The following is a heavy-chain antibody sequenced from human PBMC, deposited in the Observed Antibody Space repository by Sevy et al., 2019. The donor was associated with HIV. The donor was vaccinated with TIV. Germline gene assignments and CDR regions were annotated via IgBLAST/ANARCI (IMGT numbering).Heavy chain of an antibody. CDR2: ITRNSYEAYGGTT. Sequence: GGSLRLSCTASGFTFDDYAMSWFRQAPGKGLEWVAFITRNSYEAYGGTTEYAASVKGRFIILRDDSKSIAYLQMNSLKTEDTAAYYCSGGLATADTPEYYFDSWGQGTLVTVSS. D-gene: IGHD5-12*01. CDR3: SGGLATADTPEYYFDS. V-gene: IGHV3-49*03. J-gene: IGHJ4*02. CDR1: GFTFDDYA.